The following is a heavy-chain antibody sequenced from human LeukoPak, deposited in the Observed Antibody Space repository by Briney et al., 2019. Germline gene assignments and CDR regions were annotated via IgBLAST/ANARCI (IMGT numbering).Heavy chain of an antibody. CDR3: ARDSVTLVRGVISGWFDP. CDR1: GDTFTASY. V-gene: IGHV1-2*02. J-gene: IGHJ5*02. D-gene: IGHD3-10*01. CDR2: LNPNSVVT. Sequence: ASVKVSCKASGDTFTASYIHWVPQAPGQRLECMSWLNPNSVVTNYAKKFQGRVTMTRDTSISRAYMELSRLRSDDTAVYYCARDSVTLVRGVISGWFDPWGQGTLVTVS.